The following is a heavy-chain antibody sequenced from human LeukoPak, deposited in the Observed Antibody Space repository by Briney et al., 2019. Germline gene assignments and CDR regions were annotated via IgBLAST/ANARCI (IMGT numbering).Heavy chain of an antibody. CDR1: GFTFSSYG. D-gene: IGHD3-22*01. Sequence: GGSLRLSCAASGFTFSSYGMHWVRQAPGKGLEWVAVISYDGSNKYYADSVKGRFTISRDNSKNTLYLQMNSLRAEDTAVYYCAKPYYYDSSGYYPRSKHDAFDIWGQGTMVTVS. V-gene: IGHV3-30*18. J-gene: IGHJ3*02. CDR2: ISYDGSNK. CDR3: AKPYYYDSSGYYPRSKHDAFDI.